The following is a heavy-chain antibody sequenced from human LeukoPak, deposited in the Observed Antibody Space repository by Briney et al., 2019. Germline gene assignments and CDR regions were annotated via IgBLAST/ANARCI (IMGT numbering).Heavy chain of an antibody. J-gene: IGHJ3*01. Sequence: SETLSLTCTVSGDSISGSNYYWGWIRQPPGKGLEWIGSIYYSGSTYYSPSLKSRVTISVDTSKNQFSLKLGSVTAADTAVYYCSSGPNFYGSDPHWGQGTMVTVSS. CDR1: GDSISGSNYY. CDR3: SSGPNFYGSDPH. D-gene: IGHD3-10*01. V-gene: IGHV4-39*01. CDR2: IYYSGST.